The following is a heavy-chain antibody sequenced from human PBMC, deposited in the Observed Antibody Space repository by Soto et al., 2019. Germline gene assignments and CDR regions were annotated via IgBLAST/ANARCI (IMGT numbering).Heavy chain of an antibody. D-gene: IGHD6-13*01. CDR3: ARQNRHGYSSSWYRLGGYNWFDP. J-gene: IGHJ5*02. CDR2: IYYSGST. Sequence: PSETLSLTCTVSGGSISSSSYYWGWIRQPPGKGLEWIGSIYYSGSTYYNPSLKSRVTISVDTSKNQFTLKLSSVTAADTAVYYCARQNRHGYSSSWYRLGGYNWFDPWGQGTLVTVSS. CDR1: GGSISSSSYY. V-gene: IGHV4-39*01.